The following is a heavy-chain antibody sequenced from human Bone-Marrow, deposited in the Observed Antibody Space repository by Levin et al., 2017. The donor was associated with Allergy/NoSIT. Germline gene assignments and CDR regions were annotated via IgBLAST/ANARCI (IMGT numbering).Heavy chain of an antibody. CDR2: VYYSGDT. CDR1: GASIGSSSNYY. Sequence: PSETLSLTCTVSGASIGSSSNYYWGWIRQPPGRGLDWIGTVYYSGDTYFNPSLRSRATISVDTSKSQVSLRLTSVTAADTAVYYCARHSVSFSTLFNTGYGGYFDFWGQGALVTVSS. CDR3: ARHSVSFSTLFNTGYGGYFDF. J-gene: IGHJ4*02. D-gene: IGHD5-18*01. V-gene: IGHV4-39*01.